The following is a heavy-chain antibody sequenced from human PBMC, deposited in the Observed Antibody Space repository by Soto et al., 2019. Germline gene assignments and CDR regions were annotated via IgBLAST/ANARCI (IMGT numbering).Heavy chain of an antibody. V-gene: IGHV1-3*01. Sequence: ASVKVSCKASGYTFTSYAMHWVRQAPGQRLEWMGWINAGNGNTKYSQKFQGRVTITRDTSASTAYMELNSLRSEDTAVYYCAALRYSDYYYGMDVWGQGTTVTVSS. D-gene: IGHD3-9*01. CDR3: AALRYSDYYYGMDV. CDR1: GYTFTSYA. CDR2: INAGNGNT. J-gene: IGHJ6*02.